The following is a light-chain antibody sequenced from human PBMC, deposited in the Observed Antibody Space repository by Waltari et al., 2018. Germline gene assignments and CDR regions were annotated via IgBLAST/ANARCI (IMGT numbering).Light chain of an antibody. CDR3: QQRSRCPLT. Sequence: EIVLTQSPATLSLSPGERATLSCRASQSISTYLAWYQQKPGQTPRLLIYGASSRATGIPARFTGSGSGTDFTLTISSLEPEDFAVYYCQQRSRCPLTFGGGTKVEIK. J-gene: IGKJ4*01. V-gene: IGKV3-11*01. CDR1: QSISTY. CDR2: GAS.